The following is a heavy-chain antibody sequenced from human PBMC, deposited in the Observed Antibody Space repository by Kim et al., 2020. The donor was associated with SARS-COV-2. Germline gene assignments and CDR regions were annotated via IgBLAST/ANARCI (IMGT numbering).Heavy chain of an antibody. J-gene: IGHJ4*02. CDR1: GFTLSRYA. CDR2: ISGSAGST. D-gene: IGHD6-13*01. V-gene: IGHV3-23*01. CDR3: AKDGRAAGGDY. Sequence: GESLKISCAASGFTLSRYAMSWVRQAPGKGLEWVSAISGSAGSTYYADSVKGRFTISRDNSKDTLYLQMNSLRAEDTAVYYCAKDGRAAGGDYWGQGTLVTVSS.